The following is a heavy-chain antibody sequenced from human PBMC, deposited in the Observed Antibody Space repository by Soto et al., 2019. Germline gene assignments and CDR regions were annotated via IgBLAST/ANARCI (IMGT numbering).Heavy chain of an antibody. V-gene: IGHV3-23*01. J-gene: IGHJ6*02. CDR2: ISGSGVGT. Sequence: GGSLRLSCAASGFSFSDYAMSWVRQAPGKGLEWVSTISGSGVGTYYADSEKGRFTISRDNSKNTLYLQMNSLRAEDTAVYYCAREDTRYYYYGMDVWGQGTTVTVSS. CDR3: AREDTRYYYYGMDV. D-gene: IGHD5-18*01. CDR1: GFSFSDYA.